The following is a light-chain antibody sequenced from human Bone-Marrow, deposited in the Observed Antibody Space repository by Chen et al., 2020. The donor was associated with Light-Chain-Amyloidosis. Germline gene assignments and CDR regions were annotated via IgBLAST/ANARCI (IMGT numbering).Light chain of an antibody. J-gene: IGLJ2*01. Sequence: SSELTQPPSVSVSPGPKARRTCSGDALPTKYASWYQQKPGQAPVLVIHRDTERPSGISERFSGSSSGTTATLTISGVQEEDEAYYHCQSADSSGTYEVIFGGGTKLTVL. V-gene: IGLV3-25*03. CDR2: RDT. CDR1: ALPTKY. CDR3: QSADSSGTYEVI.